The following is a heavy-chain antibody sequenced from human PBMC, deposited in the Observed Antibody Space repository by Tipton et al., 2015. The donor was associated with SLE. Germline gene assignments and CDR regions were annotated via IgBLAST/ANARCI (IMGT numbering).Heavy chain of an antibody. J-gene: IGHJ4*02. V-gene: IGHV4-59*01. D-gene: IGHD6-19*01. Sequence: TLSLTCTVSGGSISSYYWSWIRQPPGKGLGWIGYIYYSGSTNYNPSLKSRVTISVDTSKNQFSLKLSSLTAADTAVYYCARGGAVGFDYWGQGTLVTVSS. CDR2: IYYSGST. CDR3: ARGGAVGFDY. CDR1: GGSISSYY.